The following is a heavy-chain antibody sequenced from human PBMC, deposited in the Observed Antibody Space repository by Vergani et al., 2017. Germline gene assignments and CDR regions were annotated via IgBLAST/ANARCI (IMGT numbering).Heavy chain of an antibody. D-gene: IGHD6-13*01. CDR1: GGSFSGYY. CDR3: ARGQVPYSSSWYI. J-gene: IGHJ4*02. Sequence: QVQLQQWGAGLLKPSETLSLTCAVYGGSFSGYYWSWIRQPPGKGLEWIGEINHSGSTNSNPSLKSRVTISVDTSKNQFSLKLSSVTAADTAVYYCARGQVPYSSSWYIWGQGTLVTVSS. CDR2: INHSGST. V-gene: IGHV4-34*01.